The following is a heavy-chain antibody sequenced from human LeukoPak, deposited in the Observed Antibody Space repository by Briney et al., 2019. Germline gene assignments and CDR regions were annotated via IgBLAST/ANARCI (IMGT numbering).Heavy chain of an antibody. D-gene: IGHD3-9*01. V-gene: IGHV3-53*01. CDR3: ARFDTGYYGMDV. J-gene: IGHJ6*02. CDR2: IYSGGST. Sequence: GGSLRLSCAASGFTFSSNYMSWVRQAPGKRLEWVSVIYSGGSTYYADSVKGRFTISRDNSKNTLYLQMNSLRAEDTAVYYCARFDTGYYGMDVWGQGTTVTVSS. CDR1: GFTFSSNY.